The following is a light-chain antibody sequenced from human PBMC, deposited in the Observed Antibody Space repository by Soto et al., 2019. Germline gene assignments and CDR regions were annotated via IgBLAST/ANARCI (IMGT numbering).Light chain of an antibody. V-gene: IGKV3-15*01. CDR2: SAS. CDR3: QQGHNWPLT. J-gene: IGKJ2*01. Sequence: EIVMTQSPATLSVSPGERATLSCRASQSISTELAWYQQKPGQPPRLLIYSASTRATGVPARFTGSGSGSEFTLTTRGLKSEDFAVYYCQQGHNWPLTFGQGTRLEI. CDR1: QSISTE.